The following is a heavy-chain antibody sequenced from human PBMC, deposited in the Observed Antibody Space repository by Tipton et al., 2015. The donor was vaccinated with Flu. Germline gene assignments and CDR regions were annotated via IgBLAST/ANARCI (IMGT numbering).Heavy chain of an antibody. J-gene: IGHJ4*02. D-gene: IGHD1-26*01. V-gene: IGHV3-7*01. CDR2: INPDGGGE. CDR3: VREVARGGVGEIFDF. Sequence: SLRLSCAASGFTFSSNWMSWVRQAPGKGLEWVASINPDGGGEDYVDSVAGRFIISRDDASNSVHLQMTSLRNEDTGIYYCVREVARGGVGEIFDFWGQGTLVTVSS. CDR1: GFTFSSNW.